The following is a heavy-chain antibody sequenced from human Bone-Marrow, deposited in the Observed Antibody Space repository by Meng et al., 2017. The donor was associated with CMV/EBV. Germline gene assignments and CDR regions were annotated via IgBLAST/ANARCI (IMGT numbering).Heavy chain of an antibody. V-gene: IGHV3-30*02. CDR3: AIDPKLAY. CDR1: GFSFSTSG. Sequence: GESLKISCAASGFSFSTSGMHWVRQSPGKGLEWVSFIQKDGSLKVCTDSVKGRFTISRDDSRNTLFLQMNSLTAEDTAVYYCAIDPKLAYWGQGTLVTVSS. CDR2: IQKDGSLK. J-gene: IGHJ4*02.